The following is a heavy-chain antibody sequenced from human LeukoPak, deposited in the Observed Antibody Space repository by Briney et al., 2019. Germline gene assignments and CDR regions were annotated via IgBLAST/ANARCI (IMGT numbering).Heavy chain of an antibody. CDR3: GSGKYLCYFDS. J-gene: IGHJ4*02. CDR1: GFTFSRYG. V-gene: IGHV3-30*03. CDR2: VSYDGSDK. Sequence: HPGASLRLSCAASGFTFSRYGMHWVRQAPGKGLEWVAVVSYDGSDKYYADSVKGRFTISRDNSKNTLYLQMDSLRAEDTAMYYCGSGKYLCYFDSWGQGTLVTVSS. D-gene: IGHD2-2*01.